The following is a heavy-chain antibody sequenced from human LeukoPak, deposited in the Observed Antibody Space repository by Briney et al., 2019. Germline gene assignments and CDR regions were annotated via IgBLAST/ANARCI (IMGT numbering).Heavy chain of an antibody. Sequence: SVKVSCKASEGTFSSYAISWVRQAPGQGLEWMGRIIPIFGTANYAQKFQGRVTITADKSTSTAYMELSSLRSEDTAVYYCARVVYCSSTSCYNWFDPWGQGTLVTVSS. CDR2: IIPIFGTA. D-gene: IGHD2-2*01. J-gene: IGHJ5*02. V-gene: IGHV1-69*06. CDR1: EGTFSSYA. CDR3: ARVVYCSSTSCYNWFDP.